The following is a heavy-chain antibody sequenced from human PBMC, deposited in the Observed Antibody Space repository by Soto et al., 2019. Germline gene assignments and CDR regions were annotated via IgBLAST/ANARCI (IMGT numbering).Heavy chain of an antibody. CDR2: VHPSGST. CDR1: NASLGDHY. CDR3: ARGKPSGYRFGPRNFFYYGLDV. V-gene: IGHV4-34*01. Sequence: PWETLSLTCTVFNASLGDHYWAWIRQSPAKGLAWIGEVHPSGSTDSNPSLKSRLTLSLDTSKNQFSLKVASVTAADTAVYFCARGKPSGYRFGPRNFFYYGLDVWGPGTTVTVSS. J-gene: IGHJ6*02. D-gene: IGHD5-18*01.